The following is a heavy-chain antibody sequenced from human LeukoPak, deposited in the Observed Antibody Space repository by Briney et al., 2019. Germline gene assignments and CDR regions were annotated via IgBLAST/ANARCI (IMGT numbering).Heavy chain of an antibody. V-gene: IGHV7-4-1*02. CDR2: INIKTGNP. CDR1: GYTFTRYA. J-gene: IGHJ6*03. Sequence: ASVKVSCKASGYTFTRYAVNWVRQAPGQGLEWKGWINIKTGNPTYAQGFTGRFAFSLDTSVTTAYLQISSLKDEDTAVYYCARGGLPVWYYYMDVWGKGTTVTVSS. CDR3: ARGGLPVWYYYMDV. D-gene: IGHD2-15*01.